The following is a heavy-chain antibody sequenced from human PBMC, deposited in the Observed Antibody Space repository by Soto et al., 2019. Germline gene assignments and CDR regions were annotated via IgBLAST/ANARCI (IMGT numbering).Heavy chain of an antibody. J-gene: IGHJ4*02. D-gene: IGHD1-7*01. CDR2: IYRTGST. CDR3: ASRAPGTSVDY. V-gene: IGHV4-4*02. CDR1: GGSFTSTNW. Sequence: LSLTFAVSGGSFTSTNWCTWVRHPPGQGLEWIGEIYRTGSTNYNPSLKSRVTISLDKSENQFSLKVTSLTAADTAVYYCASRAPGTSVDYWGQGTRDSVS.